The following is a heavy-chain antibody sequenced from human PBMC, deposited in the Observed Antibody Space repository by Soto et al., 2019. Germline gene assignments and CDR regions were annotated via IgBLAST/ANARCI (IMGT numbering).Heavy chain of an antibody. CDR2: IYHGVST. V-gene: IGHV4-38-2*01. CDR3: AIVGPWVPYYYDSSPYTFEKWFDP. D-gene: IGHD3-22*01. Sequence: SETLSLTCAVCGYSISSGYYWGWLRQPPGKGLEWIGSIYHGVSTYYNPSLNSRVTLSIDMTNNHVSLILNSVTAADTAVYYWAIVGPWVPYYYDSSPYTFEKWFDPWGQGTLVTVSS. CDR1: GYSISSGYY. J-gene: IGHJ5*02.